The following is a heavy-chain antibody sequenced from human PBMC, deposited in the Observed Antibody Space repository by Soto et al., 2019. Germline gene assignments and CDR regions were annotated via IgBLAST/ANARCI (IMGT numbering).Heavy chain of an antibody. Sequence: PGGSLRLSCTSSVFTFSSFGMACVRHPPGKGLEWVSAISGSADSSYYADSVKGRFTISRDNPKNTLYPQMESLRAEDTGVYFCAKVGRGSLTNKHHFQGWGQGT. V-gene: IGHV3-23*01. D-gene: IGHD2-15*01. J-gene: IGHJ6*01. CDR1: VFTFSSFG. CDR2: ISGSADSS. CDR3: AKVGRGSLTNKHHFQG.